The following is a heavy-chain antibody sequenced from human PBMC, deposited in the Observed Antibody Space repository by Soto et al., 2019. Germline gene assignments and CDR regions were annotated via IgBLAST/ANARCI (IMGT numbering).Heavy chain of an antibody. D-gene: IGHD2-2*01. Sequence: VQLVESGGGLVKPGGSLRLSCAASGFTFSSYAMHWVRQAPGKGLEWVAVISYDGSNKYYADSVKGRFTISRDNSKNTLYLQMNSLRAEDTAVYCCARGRIVVVPAASVDYWGQGTLVTVSS. CDR3: ARGRIVVVPAASVDY. J-gene: IGHJ4*02. CDR2: ISYDGSNK. V-gene: IGHV3-30-3*01. CDR1: GFTFSSYA.